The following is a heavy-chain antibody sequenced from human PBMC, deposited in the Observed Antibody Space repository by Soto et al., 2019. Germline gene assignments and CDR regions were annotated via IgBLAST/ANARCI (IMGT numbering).Heavy chain of an antibody. V-gene: IGHV1-2*02. CDR1: GYPVTAYY. CDR2: INPATGAA. CDR3: ARGGGVGVAGSAAFDM. J-gene: IGHJ3*02. D-gene: IGHD3-3*01. Sequence: QLHLVQSGAVVKKPGASVTVSCSASGYPVTAYYMHWVRQAPGRGLEWMGGINPATGAAKYTQTFQGRVNMTRDTSTSTVFMELSGLKSEATAVFYCARGGGVGVAGSAAFDMWGQGTLVTVSS.